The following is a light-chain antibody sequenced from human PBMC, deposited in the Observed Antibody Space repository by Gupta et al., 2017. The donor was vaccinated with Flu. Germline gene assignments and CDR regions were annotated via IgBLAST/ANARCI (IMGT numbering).Light chain of an antibody. V-gene: IGKV3-20*01. CDR1: HTVSSLY. CDR3: QHYGSSYT. J-gene: IGKJ2*01. CDR2: ASS. Sequence: GERATVSCRASHTVSSLYLAWYKQKRGQAPRLLIYASSTRAGGIPDRFSGSVSGYDFTITISRLEHEDFAVYFCQHYGSSYTFGQGTKLEIK.